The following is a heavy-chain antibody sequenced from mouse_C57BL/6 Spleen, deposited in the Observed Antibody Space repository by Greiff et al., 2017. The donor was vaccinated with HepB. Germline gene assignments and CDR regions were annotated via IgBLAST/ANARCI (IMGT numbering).Heavy chain of an antibody. D-gene: IGHD1-2*01. Sequence: QVQLQQPGAELVRPGTSVKLSCKASGYTFTSYWMHWVKQRPGQGLEWIGVIDPSDSYTNYNQKFKGKATLTVDTSSSTAYMQLSSLTSEDSAVYYCAREGGLRLYAMDYWGQGTSVTVSS. CDR1: GYTFTSYW. V-gene: IGHV1-59*01. CDR2: IDPSDSYT. J-gene: IGHJ4*01. CDR3: AREGGLRLYAMDY.